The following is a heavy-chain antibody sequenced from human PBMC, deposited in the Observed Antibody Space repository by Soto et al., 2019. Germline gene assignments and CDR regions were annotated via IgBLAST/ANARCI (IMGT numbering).Heavy chain of an antibody. Sequence: GSLRLSCAASGFTFSSYALHWVRQAPGKGLEWVAVISYDGREKYYADSVKGRFTISRDSSKSTVYLQMNSLRTEDTAVYYCARDPLAVTGSFVDYWGQGTLVTVSS. CDR2: ISYDGREK. CDR1: GFTFSSYA. CDR3: ARDPLAVTGSFVDY. J-gene: IGHJ4*02. V-gene: IGHV3-30-3*01. D-gene: IGHD6-19*01.